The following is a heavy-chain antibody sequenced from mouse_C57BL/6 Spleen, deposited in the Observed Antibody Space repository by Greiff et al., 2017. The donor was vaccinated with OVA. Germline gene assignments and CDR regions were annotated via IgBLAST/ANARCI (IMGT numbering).Heavy chain of an antibody. CDR2: IDPETGGT. D-gene: IGHD2-2*01. CDR1: GYTFTDYE. V-gene: IGHV1-15*01. CDR3: TSWGGGDDSYYFDY. Sequence: VQLQQSGAELVRPGASVTLSCKASGYTFTDYEMHWVKQTPVHGLEWIGAIDPETGGTAYNQKFKGKAILTADKSSSTAYMELRSLTSEDSAVYYCTSWGGGDDSYYFDYWGQGTTLTVSS. J-gene: IGHJ2*01.